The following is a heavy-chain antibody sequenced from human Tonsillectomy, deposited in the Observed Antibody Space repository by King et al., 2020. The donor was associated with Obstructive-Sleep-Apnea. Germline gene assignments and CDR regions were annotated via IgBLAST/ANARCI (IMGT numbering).Heavy chain of an antibody. J-gene: IGHJ5*02. CDR1: GFTFRSYN. Sequence: DVQLVESGGGLVKPGGSLRLSCAASGFTFRSYNMNWVRQAPGKGLEWLSSISSSGSYIFYADSVKGRFTVSRDNAKNSLYLQMNSLRAEDTAVYYCAKPSIMGVTGWFDAWGRGTLVTVSS. D-gene: IGHD1-26*01. CDR2: ISSSGSYI. CDR3: AKPSIMGVTGWFDA. V-gene: IGHV3-21*01.